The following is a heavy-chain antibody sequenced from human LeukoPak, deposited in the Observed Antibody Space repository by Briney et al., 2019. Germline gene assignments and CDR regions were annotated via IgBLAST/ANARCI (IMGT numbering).Heavy chain of an antibody. J-gene: IGHJ4*02. V-gene: IGHV4-30-2*01. D-gene: IGHD6-6*01. Sequence: PSQTLSLTCTVSGGSISSGGYYWSWIRQPPGKGLEWIGYIYHSGSTYYNPSLKSRVTISVDRSKNQFSLKLSSVTAADTAVYYCARELGARPDYWGQGTLVTVSS. CDR3: ARELGARPDY. CDR2: IYHSGST. CDR1: GGSISSGGYY.